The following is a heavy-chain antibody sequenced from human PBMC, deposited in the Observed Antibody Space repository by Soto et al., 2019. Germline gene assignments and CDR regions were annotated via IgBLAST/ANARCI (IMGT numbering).Heavy chain of an antibody. D-gene: IGHD3-10*01. V-gene: IGHV1-46*01. CDR1: GYTFSTYY. J-gene: IGHJ6*02. CDR3: ARHEVVLRGIIRLFRHCHYGKDV. Sequence: APVKGSCKASGYTFSTYYMHWLRQAPGQGHQWMGIIDPTGDTTAYAQNFQARLTMTTDTSTSTFYMELTSLRSDDTAVYYCARHEVVLRGIIRLFRHCHYGKDVWGRGTTVIVSS. CDR2: IDPTGDTT.